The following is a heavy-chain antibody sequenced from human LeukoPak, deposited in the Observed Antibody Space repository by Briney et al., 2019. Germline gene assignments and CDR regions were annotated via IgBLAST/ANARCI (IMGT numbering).Heavy chain of an antibody. CDR3: AAECMTQDAFDI. CDR2: IVVGSANT. J-gene: IGHJ3*02. CDR1: GFTFTSSA. V-gene: IGHV1-58*02. Sequence: TSVKVSCKASGFTFTSSAMQWVRQARGQRLEWIGWIVVGSANTNYAQKFQERVTITRDMSTSTAYMELSSLRSEDTAVYYCAAECMTQDAFDIWGQGTMVTVSS.